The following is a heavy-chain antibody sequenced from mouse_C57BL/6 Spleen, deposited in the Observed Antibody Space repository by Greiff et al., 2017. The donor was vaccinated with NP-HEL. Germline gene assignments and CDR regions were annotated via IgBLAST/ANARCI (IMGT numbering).Heavy chain of an antibody. D-gene: IGHD1-1*01. J-gene: IGHJ3*01. CDR2: IYPSDSET. Sequence: VQLQQPGAELVRPGSSVKLSCKASGYTFTSYWMVWVKQRSGQGLEWIGNIYPSDSETHYNQKFKDKATLTVDKSSSTAYMQLSSLTSKDSAVYYCARGDITTVVATRFAYWGQGTLVTVSA. CDR3: ARGDITTVVATRFAY. CDR1: GYTFTSYW. V-gene: IGHV1-61*01.